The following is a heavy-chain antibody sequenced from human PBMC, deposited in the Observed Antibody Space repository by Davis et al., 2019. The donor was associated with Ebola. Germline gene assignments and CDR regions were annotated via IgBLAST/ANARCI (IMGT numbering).Heavy chain of an antibody. Sequence: GGSLRLSCTDSVITFSSYAMTWVRQAPGKGLEWVAFIRYDGSNKYYADSVKGRFTISRDNSKNTLYLQMNSLRAEDTAVYYCARAPDYGDFSYYYYGMDVWGQGTTVTVSS. CDR1: VITFSSYA. D-gene: IGHD4-17*01. CDR2: IRYDGSNK. J-gene: IGHJ6*02. V-gene: IGHV3-30*02. CDR3: ARAPDYGDFSYYYYGMDV.